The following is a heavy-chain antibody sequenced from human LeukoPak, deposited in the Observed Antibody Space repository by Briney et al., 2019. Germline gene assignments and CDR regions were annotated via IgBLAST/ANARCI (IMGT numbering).Heavy chain of an antibody. CDR2: IYHSGTT. Sequence: SETLSLTCSVSSGSVVSANWWSWVRQPPGKTLEWIGHIYHSGTTSYNPSLKSRVTISVDRSNNQFSLTLTSVTAADTAVYYSARLVQMERQRGDSWGQGTLVVVSS. CDR1: SGSVVSANW. V-gene: IGHV4-4*02. CDR3: ARLVQMERQRGDS. J-gene: IGHJ5*02. D-gene: IGHD1-1*01.